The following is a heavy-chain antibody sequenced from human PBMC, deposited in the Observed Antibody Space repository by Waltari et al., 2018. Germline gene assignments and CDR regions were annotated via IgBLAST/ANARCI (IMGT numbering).Heavy chain of an antibody. Sequence: QVQLQESGPGLVKPSQTLSLTCTVSGGSIHSGSYYWRWIRPPAGTGLEWIGRIYANWSTNYNPSLKSRVTISLDPSKNHFSLNLRSVTAADTAVYYCAAGSSNWYGTYYYGLDVWGQGTTVTVSS. D-gene: IGHD6-13*01. J-gene: IGHJ6*02. V-gene: IGHV4-61*02. CDR1: GGSIHSGSYY. CDR3: AAGSSNWYGTYYYGLDV. CDR2: IYANWST.